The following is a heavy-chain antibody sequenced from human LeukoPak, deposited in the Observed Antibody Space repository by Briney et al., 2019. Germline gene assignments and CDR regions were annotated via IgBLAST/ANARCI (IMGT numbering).Heavy chain of an antibody. CDR2: ISGSGGST. CDR1: GFTFSSYA. Sequence: PGGSLRLSCAASGFTFSSYAMSWVRQAPGKGLEWVSAISGSGGSTYYADSVKGRFTISRDNSKNTLYLQMNSLRAEDTAVYYCAKGPLVPAAFYYYYYMDVWGKGTTVTISS. CDR3: AKGPLVPAAFYYYYYMDV. D-gene: IGHD2-2*01. V-gene: IGHV3-23*01. J-gene: IGHJ6*03.